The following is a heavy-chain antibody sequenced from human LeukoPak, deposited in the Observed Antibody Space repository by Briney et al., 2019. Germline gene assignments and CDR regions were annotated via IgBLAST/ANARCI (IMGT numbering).Heavy chain of an antibody. CDR3: AKASWVSSADAVL. D-gene: IGHD3-16*01. J-gene: IGHJ4*02. Sequence: GGSLRLSCTASGFTLCSYATSCVREAPAGGLEWVSSLRGNGDTLYADFVKGRFNLSRDESRNTVYLQLNNLRVEDTAVYYCAKASWVSSADAVLWGQGTVVTVSS. CDR1: GFTLCSYA. V-gene: IGHV3-23*01. CDR2: LRGNGDT.